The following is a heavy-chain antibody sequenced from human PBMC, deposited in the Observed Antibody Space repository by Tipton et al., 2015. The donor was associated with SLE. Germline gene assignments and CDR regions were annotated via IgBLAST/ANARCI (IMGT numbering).Heavy chain of an antibody. D-gene: IGHD5-12*01. V-gene: IGHV3-48*03. J-gene: IGHJ4*02. CDR2: ISSSGTTI. CDR3: ARDSGYDVFDY. Sequence: SLRLSRAASGFTFSSYEMNWVRQAPGKGLEWVSYISSSGTTIYYADSVKGRFTISRANAKNSVNLQMNSLRAEDTAVYYCARDSGYDVFDYWGQGTLVTVSS. CDR1: GFTFSSYE.